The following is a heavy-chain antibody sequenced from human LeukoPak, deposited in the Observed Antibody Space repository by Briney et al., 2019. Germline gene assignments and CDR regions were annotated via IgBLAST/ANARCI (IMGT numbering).Heavy chain of an antibody. V-gene: IGHV1-69*13. J-gene: IGHJ4*02. D-gene: IGHD2-2*01. CDR2: IIPIFGTA. Sequence: ASVKVSRKASGGTFSSYAISWVRQAPGQGLEWMGGIIPIFGTANYAQKFQGRVTITADESTSTAYMELSSLRSEDTAVYYCASQAEYCSSTSCPGGPFDYWGQGTLVTVSS. CDR3: ASQAEYCSSTSCPGGPFDY. CDR1: GGTFSSYA.